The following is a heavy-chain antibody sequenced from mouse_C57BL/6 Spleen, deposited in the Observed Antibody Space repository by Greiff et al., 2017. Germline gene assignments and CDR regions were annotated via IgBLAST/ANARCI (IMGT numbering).Heavy chain of an antibody. V-gene: IGHV1-66*01. CDR2: IYPGSGNT. CDR3: ARPITTEGDY. CDR1: GYSFTSYY. J-gene: IGHJ2*01. Sequence: QVQLQQSGPELVKPGASVKISCKASGYSFTSYYIHWVKQRPGQGLEWIGWIYPGSGNTKYNEKFKGKATLTADTSSSTAYMQLSGLTSEDSAVYYCARPITTEGDYWGQGTTLTVAS. D-gene: IGHD1-1*01.